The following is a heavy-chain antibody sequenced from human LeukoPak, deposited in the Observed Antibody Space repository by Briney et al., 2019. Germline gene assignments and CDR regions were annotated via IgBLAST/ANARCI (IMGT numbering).Heavy chain of an antibody. V-gene: IGHV3-48*01. CDR1: GFTFSSYS. CDR2: ISSSSSTI. Sequence: GGSLRLSCAASGFTFSSYSMNWVRQAPGKGLEWVSYISSSSSTIYYADSVKGRFTISRDNSKDTLYLQMNSLRAEDTAVYYCAKDADCGGDCYSDYWGQGTLVTVSS. D-gene: IGHD2-21*02. CDR3: AKDADCGGDCYSDY. J-gene: IGHJ4*02.